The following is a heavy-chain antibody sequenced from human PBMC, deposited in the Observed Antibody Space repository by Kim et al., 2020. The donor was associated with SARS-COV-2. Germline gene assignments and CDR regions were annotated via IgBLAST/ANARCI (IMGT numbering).Heavy chain of an antibody. CDR1: GGSFSGYY. CDR2: INHSGST. V-gene: IGHV4-34*01. J-gene: IGHJ6*02. D-gene: IGHD6-6*01. Sequence: SETLSLTCAVYGGSFSGYYRSWIRQPPGKGLEWIGEINHSGSTNYNPSLKSRVTISVDTSKNQFSLKLSSVTAADTAVYYCARDEYSSSYGMDVWGQGTT. CDR3: ARDEYSSSYGMDV.